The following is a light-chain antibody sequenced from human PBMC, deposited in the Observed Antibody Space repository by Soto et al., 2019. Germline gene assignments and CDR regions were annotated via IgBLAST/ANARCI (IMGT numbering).Light chain of an antibody. V-gene: IGLV2-23*02. Sequence: QSALTQPASVSGSPGQSITISCTGTSSDVGGHNIVSWYHQHPGQAPKLMIYEVSKRPLGVSTRFSASKSGNTASLTSSELEAEEDDDCSCCSYGGTRVVFGGGTELTVL. J-gene: IGLJ7*01. CDR3: CSYGGTRVV. CDR1: SSDVGGHNI. CDR2: EVS.